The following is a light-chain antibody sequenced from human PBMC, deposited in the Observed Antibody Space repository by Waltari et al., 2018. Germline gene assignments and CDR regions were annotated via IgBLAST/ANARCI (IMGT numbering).Light chain of an antibody. CDR3: QQRSNWTPSFT. Sequence: EIVLTQSPATLSLSPGERATLSCSASQSVSSYLAWYQQKPGQAPRLLIYDASKRATGIPARFSGSGSGTDFTLTISSLEPEDFAVYSCQQRSNWTPSFTFGPGTKVDIK. V-gene: IGKV3-11*01. J-gene: IGKJ3*01. CDR1: QSVSSY. CDR2: DAS.